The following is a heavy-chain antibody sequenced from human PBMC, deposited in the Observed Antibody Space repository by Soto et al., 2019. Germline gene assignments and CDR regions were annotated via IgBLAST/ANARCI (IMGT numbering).Heavy chain of an antibody. D-gene: IGHD4-17*01. J-gene: IGHJ4*02. V-gene: IGHV4-34*01. CDR2: INHSGST. CDR1: GGSFSGYY. Sequence: SETLSLTCAFYGGSFSGYYWSWIRQPPGKGLEWIGEINHSGSTNYNPSLKSRVTISVDTSKNQFSLKLSSVAAADTAVYYCARGRLGDYWGQGTLVTVS. CDR3: ARGRLGDY.